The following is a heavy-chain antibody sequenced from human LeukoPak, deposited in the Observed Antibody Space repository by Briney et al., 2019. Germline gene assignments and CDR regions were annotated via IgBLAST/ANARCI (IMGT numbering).Heavy chain of an antibody. D-gene: IGHD6-6*01. Sequence: SETLSLTCTVSGGSISSGSYYWSWIRQPAGKGLEWIGRIYTSGSTNYNPSLKSRVTISVDTSKNQFSLKLSSVTAADTAVYYCASSSSSSTFPWDYWGQGTLVTVSS. CDR2: IYTSGST. V-gene: IGHV4-61*02. J-gene: IGHJ4*02. CDR1: GGSISSGSYY. CDR3: ASSSSSSTFPWDY.